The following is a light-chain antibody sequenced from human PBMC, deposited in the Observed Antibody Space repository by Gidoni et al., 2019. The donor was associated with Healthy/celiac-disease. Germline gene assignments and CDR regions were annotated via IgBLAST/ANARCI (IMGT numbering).Light chain of an antibody. J-gene: IGKJ5*01. Sequence: IQMTQSPSSLSASVGDRVTITCQASQDISNYLNWYQQKPGKAPKLLIYDASNLETGAPSRFSGSGSGTDFTFTISSLQPEDIATYYCQQYDNHPPTITFGQGTRLEIK. CDR1: QDISNY. CDR3: QQYDNHPPTIT. CDR2: DAS. V-gene: IGKV1-33*01.